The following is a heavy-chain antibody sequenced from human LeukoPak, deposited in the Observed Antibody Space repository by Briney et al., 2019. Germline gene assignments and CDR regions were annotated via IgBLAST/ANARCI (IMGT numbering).Heavy chain of an antibody. CDR1: GFTFSGSA. Sequence: PGGSLKLSCAASGFTFSGSAMHWVRQASGKGLEWVGRIRSKANSYATAYAASVKGRFTISRDDSKNTAYLQMNSLRAEDTAVYYCARFAPDIVVVPAATTEYYFDYWGQGTLVTVSS. CDR3: ARFAPDIVVVPAATTEYYFDY. D-gene: IGHD2-2*01. V-gene: IGHV3-73*01. CDR2: IRSKANSYAT. J-gene: IGHJ4*02.